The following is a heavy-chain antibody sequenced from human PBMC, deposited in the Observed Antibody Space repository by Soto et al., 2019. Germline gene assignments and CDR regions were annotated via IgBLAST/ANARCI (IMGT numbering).Heavy chain of an antibody. Sequence: GGSLRLSCVASGFTFRSYGMSWVRQTPGKGLEWLAIIQYDGSKEYYADSVKGRFSISRDNSKNTLDLQMNSLRAEDSAVYYCARDRTYYGSGAVGMDVWGQGTTVTVSS. CDR3: ARDRTYYGSGAVGMDV. CDR1: GFTFRSYG. V-gene: IGHV3-33*07. J-gene: IGHJ6*02. D-gene: IGHD3-10*01. CDR2: IQYDGSKE.